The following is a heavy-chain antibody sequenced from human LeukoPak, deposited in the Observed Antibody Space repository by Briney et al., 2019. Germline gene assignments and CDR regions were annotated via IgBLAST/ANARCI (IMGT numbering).Heavy chain of an antibody. D-gene: IGHD4-17*01. CDR3: TRPTVATNS. V-gene: IGHV3-73*01. CDR2: IRSKGDNHAT. Sequence: GGSLKLSCEASGFTFSGSAIRWVRQASGKGLEWIGRIRSKGDNHATAYAASVEGRFTISRNDSTNTAYLQMNRLTTDDTGMYYCTRPTVATNSWGQGTLVTVSS. CDR1: GFTFSGSA. J-gene: IGHJ4*02.